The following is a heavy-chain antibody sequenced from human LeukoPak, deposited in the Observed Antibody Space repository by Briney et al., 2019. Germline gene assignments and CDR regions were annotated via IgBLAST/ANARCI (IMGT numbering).Heavy chain of an antibody. CDR1: GFTVSSNY. Sequence: PGGSLRLSCAASGFTVSSNYMSWVRQAPGKGLEWVSVIYSGGSTYYADSVKGRSTISRDNSKNTLYLQMNSLRAEDTAVYYCARDEYCSGGSCRPNDYWGQGTLVTVSS. CDR3: ARDEYCSGGSCRPNDY. V-gene: IGHV3-66*01. D-gene: IGHD2-15*01. J-gene: IGHJ4*02. CDR2: IYSGGST.